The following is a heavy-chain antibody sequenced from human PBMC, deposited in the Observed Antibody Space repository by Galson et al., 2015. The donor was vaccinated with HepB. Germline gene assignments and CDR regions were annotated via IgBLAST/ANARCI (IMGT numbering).Heavy chain of an antibody. CDR1: GDSISTNSW. D-gene: IGHD1-26*01. J-gene: IGHJ6*02. Sequence: SEPLSLTCAVSGDSISTNSWWTWVRQPPGKGLEWIGQIYQTGKSNYNPSLKSRVTISVDKSKNQFSLKLNSVTAADAAVYYCARLRTSYYSSATPGACYNHGMDVWGQGTTVTVSS. V-gene: IGHV4-4*02. CDR3: ARLRTSYYSSATPGACYNHGMDV. CDR2: IYQTGKS.